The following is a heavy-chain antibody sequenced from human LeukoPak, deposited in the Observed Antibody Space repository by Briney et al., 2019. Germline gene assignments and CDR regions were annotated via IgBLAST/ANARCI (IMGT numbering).Heavy chain of an antibody. D-gene: IGHD3-16*01. CDR3: ARGSRYDYVWNAFDI. CDR1: GGSFSGYY. J-gene: IGHJ3*02. V-gene: IGHV4-34*01. CDR2: INHSGST. Sequence: PSETLSLTCAVYGGSFSGYYWSWIRQPPEKGLEWIGEINHSGSTNYNPSLKSRVTISVDTSKNQFSLKLSSVTAADTAVYYCARGSRYDYVWNAFDIWGQGTMVTVSS.